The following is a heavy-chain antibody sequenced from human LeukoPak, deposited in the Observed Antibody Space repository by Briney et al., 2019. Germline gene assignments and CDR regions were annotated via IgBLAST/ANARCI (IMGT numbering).Heavy chain of an antibody. J-gene: IGHJ4*02. CDR1: GFTFSSYS. V-gene: IGHV3-21*01. D-gene: IGHD2-2*02. CDR2: ISSSSSYI. Sequence: AGGSLRLSCTASGFTFSSYSMNWVRQAPGKGLEWVSSISSSSSYIYYADSVKGRFTISRDNAKNSLYLQMNSLRAEDTAVYYCARRYCSSTSCYSVDYWGQGTLVTVSS. CDR3: ARRYCSSTSCYSVDY.